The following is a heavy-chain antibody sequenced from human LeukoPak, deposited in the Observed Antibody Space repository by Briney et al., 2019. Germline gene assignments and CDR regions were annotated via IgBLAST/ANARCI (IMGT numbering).Heavy chain of an antibody. CDR1: GGSFSGYY. CDR2: INHSGST. Sequence: EPSETLSLTCAVYGGSFSGYYWSWIRQPPGKGLEWIGEINHSGSTNYNPSLKSRVTISVDTSKNQFSLKLSSVTAADTAVYYCARVEADYYFDYWGQGTLVTVSS. V-gene: IGHV4-34*01. CDR3: ARVEADYYFDY. D-gene: IGHD2-15*01. J-gene: IGHJ4*02.